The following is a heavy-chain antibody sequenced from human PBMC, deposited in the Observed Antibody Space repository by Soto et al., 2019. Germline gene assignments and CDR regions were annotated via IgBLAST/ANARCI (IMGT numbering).Heavy chain of an antibody. D-gene: IGHD3-10*01. CDR1: GGSISSYY. V-gene: IGHV4-59*01. Sequence: QVQLQESGPGLVKPSETLSLTCTVSGGSISSYYWSWIRQPPGKGLEWIGYIYYSGSANYNPSLKSRVTISVDTSKNQFSLKLSSVTAADKAVYYCARSGGYSSPFPYWGQGTLVTVSA. CDR3: ARSGGYSSPFPY. J-gene: IGHJ4*02. CDR2: IYYSGSA.